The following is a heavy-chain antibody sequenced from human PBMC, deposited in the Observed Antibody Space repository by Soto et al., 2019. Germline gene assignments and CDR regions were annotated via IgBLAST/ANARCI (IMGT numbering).Heavy chain of an antibody. J-gene: IGHJ4*02. CDR3: ASSGSYRLDY. CDR2: ISSSSSSK. D-gene: IGHD1-26*01. V-gene: IGHV3-48*02. Sequence: SLRLSCAASGITFSNYNMNWVRQAPGKGLEWVSYISSSSSSKYYADSVKGRFTISRDNGENSLYLQINSLRDEDTAVYYCASSGSYRLDYWGQGTLVTVSS. CDR1: GITFSNYN.